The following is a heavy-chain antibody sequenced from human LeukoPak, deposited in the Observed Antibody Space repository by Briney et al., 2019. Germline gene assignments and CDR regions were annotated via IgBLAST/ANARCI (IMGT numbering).Heavy chain of an antibody. Sequence: PGGSLRLSCAASGFTFSSYAMSWVRQAPGKGLEWVSAISGSGGSTYYADSVKGRFTISRDNSKNTLYLQMNSLRAEDTAVYYCAKDGGSTVVVTEYYSDYWGQGTLVTVSS. V-gene: IGHV3-23*01. J-gene: IGHJ4*02. D-gene: IGHD3-22*01. CDR3: AKDGGSTVVVTEYYSDY. CDR2: ISGSGGST. CDR1: GFTFSSYA.